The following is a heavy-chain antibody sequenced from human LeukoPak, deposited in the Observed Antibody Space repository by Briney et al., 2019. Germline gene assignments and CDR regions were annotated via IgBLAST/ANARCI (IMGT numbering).Heavy chain of an antibody. V-gene: IGHV4-59*01. J-gene: IGHJ4*02. Sequence: PSETLSLTCNVSGGSLNNSYWSWIRLPPGKGLEWLGSIYYAGRTNYNPSLKSRVTVSVDTSKNQFSLKLTSVTAADTAVYYCARAWGFVDYWGQGTLVTVSS. CDR1: GGSLNNSY. D-gene: IGHD7-27*01. CDR3: ARAWGFVDY. CDR2: IYYAGRT.